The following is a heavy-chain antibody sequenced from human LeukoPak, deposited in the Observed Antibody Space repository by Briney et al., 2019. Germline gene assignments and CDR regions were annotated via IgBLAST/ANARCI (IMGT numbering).Heavy chain of an antibody. CDR3: ARPMTTVRNWFDP. D-gene: IGHD4-17*01. CDR2: TSYDGSNK. CDR1: GFTFSSYA. J-gene: IGHJ5*02. Sequence: PGGSLRLSCAASGFTFSSYAMHWVRQAPGKGLEWVAVTSYDGSNKYYADSVKGRFTISRDNSKNTLYLQMNSLRAEDTAVYYCARPMTTVRNWFDPWGQGTLVTVSS. V-gene: IGHV3-30-3*01.